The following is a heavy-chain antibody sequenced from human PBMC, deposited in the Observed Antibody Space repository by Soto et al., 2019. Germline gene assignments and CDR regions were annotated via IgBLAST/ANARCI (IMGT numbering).Heavy chain of an antibody. Sequence: ASVKVSCKASGYTFTNYGFSWVRQAPGQGLEWMGWISGYDGNTKYAEKFQGRVTMTTDTSTSTAHMELRSLRSDDTAVYYCAREGQAPYYYYGMDVWGQGTAVTVSS. J-gene: IGHJ6*02. CDR2: ISGYDGNT. V-gene: IGHV1-18*01. CDR1: GYTFTNYG. CDR3: AREGQAPYYYYGMDV.